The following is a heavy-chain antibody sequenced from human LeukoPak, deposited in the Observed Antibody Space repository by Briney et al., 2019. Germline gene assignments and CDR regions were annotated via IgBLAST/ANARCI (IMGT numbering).Heavy chain of an antibody. J-gene: IGHJ6*02. CDR2: MNPNSGNT. Sequence: PVASVKVSCKASGYTFTSYDINWVRQATGQGLEWMGWMNPNSGNTGYAQKFQGRVTMTRNTSISTAYMELSSLRSEDTAVYYCATMGQRYSSWYTLHRDYGMDVWGQGTTVTVSS. CDR3: ATMGQRYSSWYTLHRDYGMDV. V-gene: IGHV1-8*01. CDR1: GYTFTSYD. D-gene: IGHD6-13*01.